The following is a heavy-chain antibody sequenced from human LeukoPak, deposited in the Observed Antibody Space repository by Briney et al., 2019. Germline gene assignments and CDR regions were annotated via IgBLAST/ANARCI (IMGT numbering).Heavy chain of an antibody. CDR2: IWYDGSNK. Sequence: GGSLRLSCAASGFTFGSYGMHWVRQAPGKGLEWVAVIWYDGSNKYYADSVKGRFTISRDNSKNTLYLQMNSLRAEDTAVYYCAKGDCSSTSCSLRPIDYWGQGTLVTVSS. J-gene: IGHJ4*02. V-gene: IGHV3-33*06. D-gene: IGHD2-2*01. CDR1: GFTFGSYG. CDR3: AKGDCSSTSCSLRPIDY.